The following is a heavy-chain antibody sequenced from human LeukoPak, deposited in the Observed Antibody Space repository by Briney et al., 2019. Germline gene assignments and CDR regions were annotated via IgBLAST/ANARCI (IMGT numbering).Heavy chain of an antibody. V-gene: IGHV3-30*02. CDR3: AKVNSSGWYYFDY. J-gene: IGHJ4*02. CDR2: IRYDGSNK. D-gene: IGHD6-19*01. Sequence: GGSLRLSCAASGFTFSSYGMHWVRQAPGKGLEWVAFIRYDGSNKYYADSVKGRFTISRDNSKNTLYLQTNSLRAEDTAVYYCAKVNSSGWYYFDYWGQGTLVTVSS. CDR1: GFTFSSYG.